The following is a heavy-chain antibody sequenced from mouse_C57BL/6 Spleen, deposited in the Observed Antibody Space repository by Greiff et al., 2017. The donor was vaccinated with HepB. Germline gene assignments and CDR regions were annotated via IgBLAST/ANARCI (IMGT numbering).Heavy chain of an antibody. Sequence: EVQLQQSGAELVRPGASVKLSCTASGFNIKDDYMHWVKQRPEQGLESIGWIDPENGDTEYASKFQGKATITADTSSNTAYLQLSSLTSEDTAVYYCTTSYGPWFAYWGQGTLVTVSA. D-gene: IGHD1-1*01. V-gene: IGHV14-4*01. CDR1: GFNIKDDY. CDR2: IDPENGDT. J-gene: IGHJ3*01. CDR3: TTSYGPWFAY.